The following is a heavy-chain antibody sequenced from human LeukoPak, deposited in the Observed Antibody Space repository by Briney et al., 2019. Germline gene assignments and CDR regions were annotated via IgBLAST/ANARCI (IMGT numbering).Heavy chain of an antibody. Sequence: GASVKVSCKASGYTFTSYDINWMRQATGQGLEWMGWMNPNSGNTGYAQKFQGRVTMTRNTSISTAYMELSSLRSEDTAVYYCARGRLTYYYDSSGYSDYFDYWGRGTLVTVSS. CDR3: ARGRLTYYYDSSGYSDYFDY. CDR2: MNPNSGNT. CDR1: GYTFTSYD. V-gene: IGHV1-8*01. D-gene: IGHD3-22*01. J-gene: IGHJ4*02.